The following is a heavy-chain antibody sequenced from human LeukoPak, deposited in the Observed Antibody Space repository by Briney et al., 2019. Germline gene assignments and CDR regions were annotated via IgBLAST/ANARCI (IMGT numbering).Heavy chain of an antibody. J-gene: IGHJ5*02. Sequence: ASVTVSCQASGYTFTTYYMHWVRQAPGQGLELMGIINPSSGSTSYAQKFQGRVTMTRDTSTSTVYMELSSLRSEDTAVYYCARGGPYGSGSYFRTYWFDPWGQGTLVTVSS. V-gene: IGHV1-46*01. CDR2: INPSSGST. CDR3: ARGGPYGSGSYFRTYWFDP. CDR1: GYTFTTYY. D-gene: IGHD3-10*01.